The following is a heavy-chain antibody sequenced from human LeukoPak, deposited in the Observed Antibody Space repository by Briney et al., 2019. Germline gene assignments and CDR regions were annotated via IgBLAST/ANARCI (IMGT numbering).Heavy chain of an antibody. Sequence: GGSLRLSCAASGFTFDDYAMHWVRQAPGKGLEWVSGISWNSGSIGYADSVKGRFTISRDNAKNSLYLQMNSLRAEDTALYYCAKDYGSGSYYWHCLDYWGQGTLVTVSS. J-gene: IGHJ4*02. CDR2: ISWNSGSI. CDR3: AKDYGSGSYYWHCLDY. CDR1: GFTFDDYA. V-gene: IGHV3-9*01. D-gene: IGHD3-10*01.